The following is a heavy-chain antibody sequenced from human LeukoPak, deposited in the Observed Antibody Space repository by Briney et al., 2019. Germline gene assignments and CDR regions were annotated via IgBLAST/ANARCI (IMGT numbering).Heavy chain of an antibody. D-gene: IGHD3-22*01. CDR2: ISYDVSNK. CDR1: GFTFSSYA. Sequence: SGGSLRLSCAASGFTFSSYAMHRGRQAPGKGLEWGAVISYDVSNKYYADSVKGGFTISRDNSNTTLYLKTNSPRDEEMAVYKCERDPSPDSTGYYSLGGYWGQGTLVTVSS. V-gene: IGHV3-30*01. J-gene: IGHJ4*02. CDR3: ERDPSPDSTGYYSLGGY.